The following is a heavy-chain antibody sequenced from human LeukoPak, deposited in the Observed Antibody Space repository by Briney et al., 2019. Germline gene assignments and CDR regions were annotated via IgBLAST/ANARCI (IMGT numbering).Heavy chain of an antibody. V-gene: IGHV4-61*02. CDR2: IYTSGST. Sequence: SQTLPLTCTVSGGSLSSGSYYWSWIRQPAGKGLEWIGRIYTSGSTNYNPSLKSRVTISVDTSKNQFSLKLSSVTAADTAVYYCARAHYYDSSGYYPPAFDIWGQGTMVTVSS. CDR1: GGSLSSGSYY. CDR3: ARAHYYDSSGYYPPAFDI. J-gene: IGHJ3*02. D-gene: IGHD3-22*01.